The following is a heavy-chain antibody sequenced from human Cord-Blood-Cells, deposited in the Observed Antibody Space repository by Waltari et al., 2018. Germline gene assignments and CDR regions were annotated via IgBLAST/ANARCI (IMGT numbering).Heavy chain of an antibody. D-gene: IGHD5-12*01. CDR2: IHHSGRT. J-gene: IGHJ3*02. CDR3: ARDLNRVEWRRLWGAFDI. Sequence: QVQLQASGPGLVRPSASLSLACAVSGYSISSRYYWGWLRQPPRKGLAVIGSIHHSGRTYYNPSLKSRVTISVDKSKNPFSLKLSSVTAADTAVYYCARDLNRVEWRRLWGAFDIWGQGTMVTVSS. V-gene: IGHV4-38-2*02. CDR1: GYSISSRYY.